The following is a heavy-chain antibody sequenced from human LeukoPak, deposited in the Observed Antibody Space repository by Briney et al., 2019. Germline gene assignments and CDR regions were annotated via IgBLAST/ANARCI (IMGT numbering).Heavy chain of an antibody. CDR3: AGGVGATP. CDR1: GGSFSGYY. CDR2: INHSGST. D-gene: IGHD1-26*01. V-gene: IGHV4-34*01. Sequence: SETLSLTCAVYGGSFSGYYWSWIRQPPGKGLEWIGEINHSGSTNYNPSLKSRVTISVDTSKNQFSLKLSSVTAADTAVYYCAGGVGATPWGQGTLVTVSS. J-gene: IGHJ5*02.